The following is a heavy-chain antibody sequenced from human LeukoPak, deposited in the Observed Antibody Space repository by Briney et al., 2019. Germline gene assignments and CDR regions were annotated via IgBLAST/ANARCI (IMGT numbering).Heavy chain of an antibody. CDR1: GGSFSGYY. Sequence: TLSLTCAVYGGSFSGYYWSWLRQPPGKGLEWIGEINHSGSTNYNPSLRSRVTISVDTSKNQFSLKLSSVTAADTAVYYCARGAPVIVVVPAAIGRSFDPWGQGTLVTVSS. CDR2: INHSGST. D-gene: IGHD2-2*01. CDR3: ARGAPVIVVVPAAIGRSFDP. J-gene: IGHJ5*02. V-gene: IGHV4-34*01.